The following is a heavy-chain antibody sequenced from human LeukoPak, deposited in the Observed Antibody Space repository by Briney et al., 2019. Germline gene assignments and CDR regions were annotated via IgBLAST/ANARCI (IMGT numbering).Heavy chain of an antibody. J-gene: IGHJ4*02. CDR1: GFTVSGTH. D-gene: IGHD3-16*01. CDR2: MYTGGTT. CDR3: AKDEATSGGGLAS. Sequence: GGSLTLSCAASGFTVSGTHMSWVRQAPGKGLEWVSAMYTGGTTYYADSVKGRFTISRDNSRNTLFLHMSSLRADDTAVYYCAKDEATSGGGLASWGQGTLVTASS. V-gene: IGHV3-53*01.